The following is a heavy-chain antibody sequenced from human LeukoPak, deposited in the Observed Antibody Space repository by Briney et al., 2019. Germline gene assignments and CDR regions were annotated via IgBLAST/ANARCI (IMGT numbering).Heavy chain of an antibody. D-gene: IGHD5-18*01. Sequence: GGSLRLSCAASGFTFSSYWMHWVRQAPGKGLEWVAVISYDGSNKYYADSVKGRFTISRDNSKNTLYLQMNSLRAEDTAVYYCARDLSGYSYGYYFDYWGQGTLVTVSS. J-gene: IGHJ4*02. CDR1: GFTFSSYW. CDR3: ARDLSGYSYGYYFDY. CDR2: ISYDGSNK. V-gene: IGHV3-30*03.